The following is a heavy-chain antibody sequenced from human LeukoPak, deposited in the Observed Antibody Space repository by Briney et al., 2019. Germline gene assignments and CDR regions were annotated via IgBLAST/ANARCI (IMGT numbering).Heavy chain of an antibody. CDR3: AREGVYSSSWYGNRYFDL. V-gene: IGHV3-23*01. Sequence: GGSLRLSCAASGFTFSSYAMSWVRQAPGKGLEWVSAISGSGGSTYYADSVKGRFTISRDNSKNTLYLQMNSLRAEDTAVYYCAREGVYSSSWYGNRYFDLWGRGTLVTVSS. CDR2: ISGSGGST. D-gene: IGHD6-13*01. CDR1: GFTFSSYA. J-gene: IGHJ2*01.